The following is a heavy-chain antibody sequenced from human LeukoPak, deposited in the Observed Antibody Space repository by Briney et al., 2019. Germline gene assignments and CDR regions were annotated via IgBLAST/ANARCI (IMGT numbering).Heavy chain of an antibody. CDR2: ISWNSGSI. J-gene: IGHJ4*02. CDR3: AKGSIAVAAPVDY. V-gene: IGHV3-9*01. D-gene: IGHD6-19*01. Sequence: GRSLRLSCAASGFTFDDYAMHWVRQAPGKGLEWVSGISWNSGSIGYADSVKGRFTISRDNAKNSLYLQMNSLRAEDTALYYCAKGSIAVAAPVDYWGRGTLVTVYS. CDR1: GFTFDDYA.